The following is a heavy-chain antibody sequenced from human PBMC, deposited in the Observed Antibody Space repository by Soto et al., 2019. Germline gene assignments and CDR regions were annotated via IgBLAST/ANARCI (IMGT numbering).Heavy chain of an antibody. J-gene: IGHJ4*02. CDR2: INTYNGNT. V-gene: IGHV1-18*01. Sequence: QVQLVQSGAEVKKPGASVKVSCKSSGYTFTSYGISWVRQAPGQVLEWMGWINTYNGNTNYAQKLQGRVTMTTDTSTRTAYVELGSLGADDTAVYYWAREGGSGRGGLDYWGQGTLVTVSS. CDR3: AREGGSGRGGLDY. CDR1: GYTFTSYG. D-gene: IGHD6-19*01.